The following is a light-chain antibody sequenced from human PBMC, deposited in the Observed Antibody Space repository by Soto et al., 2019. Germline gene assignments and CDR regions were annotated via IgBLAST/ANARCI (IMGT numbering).Light chain of an antibody. CDR3: LQDYNHPWT. V-gene: IGKV1-6*01. CDR2: DAS. CDR1: QGINNF. J-gene: IGKJ5*01. Sequence: AIQLTQSPSSLSASVGDRVTITCQASQGINNFLSWYQQKPWKAPKLLIYDASSLQTGVPSRFSASGSGTDFTLTISSLQPEDFATYYCLQDYNHPWTFGQGTRLEI.